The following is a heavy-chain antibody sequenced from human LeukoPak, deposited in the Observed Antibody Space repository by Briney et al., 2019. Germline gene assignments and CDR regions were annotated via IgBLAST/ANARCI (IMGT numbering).Heavy chain of an antibody. D-gene: IGHD1-1*01. J-gene: IGHJ4*02. V-gene: IGHV3-66*01. Sequence: PGGSLRLSCAASGFTFSNYNMNWVRQSPGKGLDWVSVIYSGGATFYADSVKGSFTISSDNSKNTLYLQMNTLRVADTAAYYCARDPGWRLEGYFDYWGQGTLVTVSS. CDR3: ARDPGWRLEGYFDY. CDR2: IYSGGAT. CDR1: GFTFSNYN.